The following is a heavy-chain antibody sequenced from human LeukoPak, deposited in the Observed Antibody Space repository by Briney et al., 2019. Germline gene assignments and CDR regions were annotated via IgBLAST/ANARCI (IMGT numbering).Heavy chain of an antibody. Sequence: GESLEISCKGSGYSFTSYWIGWVRQMPGKGLEWMGIIYPGDPDTRYSPSFQGQVTISADKSISTAYLQWSSLKASDTAMYYCARQKVTVVRGVIITEYFDYWGQGTLVTVSS. CDR2: IYPGDPDT. J-gene: IGHJ4*02. CDR1: GYSFTSYW. V-gene: IGHV5-51*01. D-gene: IGHD3-10*01. CDR3: ARQKVTVVRGVIITEYFDY.